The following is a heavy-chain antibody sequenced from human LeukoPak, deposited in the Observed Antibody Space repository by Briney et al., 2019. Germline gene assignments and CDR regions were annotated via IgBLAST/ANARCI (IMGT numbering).Heavy chain of an antibody. CDR2: ISSSSSTI. CDR3: ARDRGNYYDSRQFDY. CDR1: GFTFGSYS. J-gene: IGHJ4*02. Sequence: PGGSLRLSCAASGFTFGSYSMNWVRQAPGKGLEWVSYISSSSSTIYYADSVKGRFTISRDNAKNSLYLQMNSLRAEDTAVYYCARDRGNYYDSRQFDYWGQGTLVTVSS. D-gene: IGHD3-22*01. V-gene: IGHV3-48*04.